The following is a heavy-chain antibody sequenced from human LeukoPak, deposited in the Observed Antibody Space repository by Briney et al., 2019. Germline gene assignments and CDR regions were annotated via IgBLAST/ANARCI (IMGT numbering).Heavy chain of an antibody. CDR1: GFTFSSYT. Sequence: GGSLRLSCAASGFTFSSYTLNWVRQAPGKGLEWVPSITIRGTYIYYADSVKGRFTTSRDDAKNSLYLQMNSLRAEDTAVYYCARPASDYDFWSGFYPDYYYYYMDVWGKGTTVTVSS. CDR2: ITIRGTYI. V-gene: IGHV3-21*01. D-gene: IGHD3-3*01. J-gene: IGHJ6*03. CDR3: ARPASDYDFWSGFYPDYYYYYMDV.